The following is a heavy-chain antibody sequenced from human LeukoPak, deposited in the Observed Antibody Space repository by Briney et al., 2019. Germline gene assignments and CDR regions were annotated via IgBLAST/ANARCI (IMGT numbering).Heavy chain of an antibody. Sequence: PSETLSLTCTVSGGSISSYYWSWIRQPAGKGLEWIGRIYTSGSTNYNPSLKSRVIMSVDTSKNQFSLKLSSVTAADTAVYYCAREEGGPSVAASFDYWGQGTLVTVSS. CDR2: IYTSGST. J-gene: IGHJ4*02. V-gene: IGHV4-4*07. CDR1: GGSISSYY. D-gene: IGHD2-15*01. CDR3: AREEGGPSVAASFDY.